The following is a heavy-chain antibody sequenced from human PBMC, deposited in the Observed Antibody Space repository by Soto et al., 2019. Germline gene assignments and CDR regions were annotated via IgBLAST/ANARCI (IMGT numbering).Heavy chain of an antibody. V-gene: IGHV3-23*01. D-gene: IGHD6-19*01. CDR2: ISGSGGSI. Sequence: EVQLLESGGGLVQPGGSLRLSCAASGFTFSSYAMSWVRQAPGKGLEWVSTISGSGGSIYYADSVKGRFTISRDDSKNTLYLQVNSLRAEDTAVYYCAKDMAARPVAVDYWGQGTLVTVSS. CDR3: AKDMAARPVAVDY. CDR1: GFTFSSYA. J-gene: IGHJ4*02.